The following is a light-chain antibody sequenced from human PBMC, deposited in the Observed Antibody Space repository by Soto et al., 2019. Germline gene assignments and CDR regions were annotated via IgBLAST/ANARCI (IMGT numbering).Light chain of an antibody. CDR1: SSDVGSYNR. Sequence: QSVLTRPPSVSGSPGQSVALSCPGTSSDVGSYNRVSWYQQPPGTAPKVMIYEVSNRPSGVPDRFSGSKSGNTASLTISGLQAEDEADYYCSSYTSSSTYVFGTGTKVTVL. J-gene: IGLJ1*01. V-gene: IGLV2-18*02. CDR2: EVS. CDR3: SSYTSSSTYV.